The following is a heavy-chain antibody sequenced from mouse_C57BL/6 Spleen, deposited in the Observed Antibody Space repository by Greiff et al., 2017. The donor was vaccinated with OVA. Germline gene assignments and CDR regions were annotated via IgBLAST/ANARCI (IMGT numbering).Heavy chain of an antibody. CDR1: GYTFTSYW. V-gene: IGHV1-52*01. CDR3: ARGIYYYGSSYGYFDV. J-gene: IGHJ1*03. D-gene: IGHD1-1*01. CDR2: IDPSDSET. Sequence: QVQLQQPGAELVRPGSSVKLSCKASGYTFTSYWMHWVKQRPIQGLEWIGNIDPSDSETHYNQKFKDKATLTVDKSSSTAYMQNSSLTSEDSAVYYGARGIYYYGSSYGYFDVWGTGTTVTVSS.